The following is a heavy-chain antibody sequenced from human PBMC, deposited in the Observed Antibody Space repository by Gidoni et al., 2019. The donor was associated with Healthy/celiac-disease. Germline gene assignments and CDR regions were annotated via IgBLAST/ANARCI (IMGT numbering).Heavy chain of an antibody. J-gene: IGHJ6*02. CDR3: ATSAGSSNYYYYGMDV. D-gene: IGHD6-6*01. CDR2: INPNSGGT. Sequence: QVQLVQSGAEVKKPGASVKVSCKASGYTFTGYYMHWVRQAPGQGLEWMGWINPNSGGTNYAQKFQGWVTMTRDTSISTAYMELSRLRSDDTAVYYCATSAGSSNYYYYGMDVWGQGTTVTVSS. CDR1: GYTFTGYY. V-gene: IGHV1-2*04.